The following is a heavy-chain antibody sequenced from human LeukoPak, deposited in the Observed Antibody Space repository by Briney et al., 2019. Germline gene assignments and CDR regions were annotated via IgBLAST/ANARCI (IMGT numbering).Heavy chain of an antibody. D-gene: IGHD4-11*01. CDR1: GFTISSYS. V-gene: IGHV3-21*01. CDR2: ISSSSSYI. CDR3: ARDDYSNPFDH. J-gene: IGHJ4*02. Sequence: PGGSLRLSCAASGFTISSYSMNWVRQAPGKGLEWVSSISSSSSYIYYADSVKGRFTISRDNAKNSLYLQMNSLRSEDTAVYYCARDDYSNPFDHWGQGTLVTVSS.